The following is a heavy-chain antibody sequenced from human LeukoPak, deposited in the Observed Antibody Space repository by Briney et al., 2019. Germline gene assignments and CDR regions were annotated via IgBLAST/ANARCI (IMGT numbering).Heavy chain of an antibody. CDR2: IYESGST. J-gene: IGHJ4*02. CDR1: GESLNSYY. V-gene: IGHV4-34*01. D-gene: IGHD2-15*01. Sequence: SETLSLTCAVYGESLNSYYWSWIRQPPGKGLEWIGEIYESGSTEYNPSLKSRATISMVPSKQQFSLSLTSVTAADTAVYYCARGAWATQLGSWGLGTPVIVSS. CDR3: ARGAWATQLGS.